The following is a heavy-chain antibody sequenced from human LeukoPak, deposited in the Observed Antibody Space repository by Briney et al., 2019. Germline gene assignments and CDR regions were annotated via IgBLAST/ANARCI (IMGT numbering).Heavy chain of an antibody. Sequence: GASVKVSCKVPGYTLTELSMHWVRQAPGKGLEWMGGFDPENGETIYAQKFQGRVTMTEDTSTDTAYMELSSLRSEDTAVYYCATGLPNYYDSSGYPDYWGQGTLVTVSP. CDR3: ATGLPNYYDSSGYPDY. CDR1: GYTLTELS. D-gene: IGHD3-22*01. V-gene: IGHV1-24*01. CDR2: FDPENGET. J-gene: IGHJ4*02.